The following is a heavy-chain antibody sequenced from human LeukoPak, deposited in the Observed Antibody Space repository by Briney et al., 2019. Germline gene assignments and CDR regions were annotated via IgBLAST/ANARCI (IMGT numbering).Heavy chain of an antibody. D-gene: IGHD5-12*01. CDR2: VYYSGTT. CDR1: GGSVSSTSYY. V-gene: IGHV4-39*01. CDR3: ARQTYSGYDVRYYYMDV. J-gene: IGHJ6*03. Sequence: SETLSLTCTVSGGSVSSTSYYWGWIRRPPGKGLEWIGSVYYSGTTYYNPSLKSRVTLTADTSENQFSLKVRSVTAADTAVYYCARQTYSGYDVRYYYMDVWGKGTTVTVSS.